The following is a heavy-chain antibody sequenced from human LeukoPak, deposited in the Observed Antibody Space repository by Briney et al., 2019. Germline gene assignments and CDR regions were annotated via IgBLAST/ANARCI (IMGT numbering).Heavy chain of an antibody. J-gene: IGHJ4*02. CDR2: TISSSSTI. V-gene: IGHV3-48*01. Sequence: PGGSLRLSCATSGFRFSNYSMNWVRQAPGKGLEWVSYTISSSSTIYYADSVNGRFTISRDNSKNKLYLQMNSLRAEDTAVYYCAKAHLYYSDLTQFDYWGQGTLVTVSS. CDR3: AKAHLYYSDLTQFDY. CDR1: GFRFSNYS. D-gene: IGHD2-15*01.